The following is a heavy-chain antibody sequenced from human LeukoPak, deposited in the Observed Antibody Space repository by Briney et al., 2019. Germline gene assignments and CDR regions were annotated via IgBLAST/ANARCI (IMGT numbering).Heavy chain of an antibody. D-gene: IGHD2-21*02. V-gene: IGHV4-59*12. CDR2: IYYSGST. J-gene: IGHJ4*02. Sequence: SETLSLTCTVSGGPISSYFWSWIRQPPGKGLEWIGYIYYSGSTNYSPSLQSRVTISVDTSKNQFSLTLRSVTAADTAVYYCARDRVVVTAIPYYFDYWGQGTLVTVSS. CDR3: ARDRVVVTAIPYYFDY. CDR1: GGPISSYF.